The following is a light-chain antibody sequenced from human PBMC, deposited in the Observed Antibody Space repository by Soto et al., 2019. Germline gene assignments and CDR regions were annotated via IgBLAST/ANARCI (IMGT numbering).Light chain of an antibody. Sequence: EIVMTRSPATLSVSPGERATLSCRASQSVSSKLAWYQQKPGQPPRLLIYAASTRATGIPARFSGSGSGTEFTLTISSLQSEDFAVYYCQQYNNWPWTFGQGTKVEIK. J-gene: IGKJ1*01. V-gene: IGKV3-15*01. CDR3: QQYNNWPWT. CDR1: QSVSSK. CDR2: AAS.